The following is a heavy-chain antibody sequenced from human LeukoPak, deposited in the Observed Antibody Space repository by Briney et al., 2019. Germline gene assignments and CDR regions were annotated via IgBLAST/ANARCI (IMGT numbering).Heavy chain of an antibody. CDR1: GFTFSSYG. CDR3: AKAYGDYVRYYFDY. V-gene: IGHV3-30*18. D-gene: IGHD4-17*01. J-gene: IGHJ4*02. CDR2: ISYDGSNK. Sequence: GGSLRLSCAASGFTFSSYGMHWVRQAPGKGLEGVAVISYDGSNKYYADSVKGRFTISRDNSKNTLYLQMNSLRAEDTAVYYCAKAYGDYVRYYFDYWGQGTLVTVSS.